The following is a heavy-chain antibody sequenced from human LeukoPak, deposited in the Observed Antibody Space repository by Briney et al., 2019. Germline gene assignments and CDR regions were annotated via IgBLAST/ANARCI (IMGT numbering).Heavy chain of an antibody. CDR3: ARQVSKWELPHMPYYYYYMDV. CDR1: GYSFTSYW. V-gene: IGHV5-51*01. D-gene: IGHD1-26*01. J-gene: IGHJ6*03. CDR2: IYPGDSDT. Sequence: GESLKISCKGSGYSFTSYWIGWVRQMPGKGLEWMGIIYPGDSDTRYSPSFQGQVTISADKSISTAYLQWSSLKASDTAMYYCARQVSKWELPHMPYYYYYMDVWGKGTTVTVSS.